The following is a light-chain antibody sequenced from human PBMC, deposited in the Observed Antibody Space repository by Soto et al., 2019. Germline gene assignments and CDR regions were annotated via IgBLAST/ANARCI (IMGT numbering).Light chain of an antibody. CDR3: SSYTSSSIVV. CDR2: DVS. J-gene: IGLJ2*01. Sequence: QSALTQPASVSGSPGQSITISCTGTSRDVGGYNYVSWYQQHPGKAPKLMMYDVSNRPSGVSNRFSGSKSGNTASLTISGLQADDEADYYCSSYTSSSIVVFGGGTKLTVL. CDR1: SRDVGGYNY. V-gene: IGLV2-14*01.